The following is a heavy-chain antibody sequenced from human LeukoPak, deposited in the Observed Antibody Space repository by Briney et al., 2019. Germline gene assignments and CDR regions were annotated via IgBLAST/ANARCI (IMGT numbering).Heavy chain of an antibody. V-gene: IGHV3-48*01. CDR2: ISSSSSTI. CDR1: GFTFSSYS. J-gene: IGHJ3*02. D-gene: IGHD1-26*01. Sequence: GGSLRLSCAASGFTFSSYSMNWVRQAPGKGLEWVSYISSSSSTIYYADSVKGRFTISRDNAKNSLYLQMNSLRAEDTAVYYCASQWELLYAFDIWGQGTMVTVSS. CDR3: ASQWELLYAFDI.